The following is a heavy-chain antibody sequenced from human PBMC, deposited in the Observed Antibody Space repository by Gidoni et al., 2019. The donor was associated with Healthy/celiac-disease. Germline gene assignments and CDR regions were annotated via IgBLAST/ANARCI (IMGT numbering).Heavy chain of an antibody. V-gene: IGHV2-26*01. CDR2: IFSNDEK. D-gene: IGHD4-17*01. CDR1: GFSLSNARMG. CDR3: ARMTDYGGPLY. J-gene: IGHJ4*02. Sequence: QVTLKESGPVLVKPTETLTLTCTVSGFSLSNARMGVSWIRQPPGKALEWLAHIFSNDEKSYSTSLKSRRTISKDTSKSQVVLTMTNMDPVDTATYYCARMTDYGGPLYWGQGTLVTVSS.